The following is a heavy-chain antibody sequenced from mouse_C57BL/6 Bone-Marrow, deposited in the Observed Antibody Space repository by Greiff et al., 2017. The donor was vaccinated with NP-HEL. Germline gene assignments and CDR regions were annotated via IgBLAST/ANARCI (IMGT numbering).Heavy chain of an antibody. CDR1: GYTFTSYG. V-gene: IGHV1-81*01. Sequence: QVQLKQSGAELARPGASVKLSCKASGYTFTSYGISWVKQRTGQGLEWIGEIYPRSGNTYYNEKFKGKATLTADKSSSTAYMELRSLTSEDSAVYFCAKQRGSSPWYFDVWGTGTTVTVSS. D-gene: IGHD1-1*01. CDR3: AKQRGSSPWYFDV. J-gene: IGHJ1*03. CDR2: IYPRSGNT.